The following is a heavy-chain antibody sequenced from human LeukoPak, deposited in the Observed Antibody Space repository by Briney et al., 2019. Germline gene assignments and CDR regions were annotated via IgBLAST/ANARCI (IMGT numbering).Heavy chain of an antibody. Sequence: SGTLSLTCAVSGASITSNWWNWVRQPPGKGLEWIGEIHHSGSANYNPSLKSRVTISEDTSKKQFSLKLTSVTAADTAIYYCAGGPYCSGGTCSFYFYGLAVWGPGTAVTVSS. CDR2: IHHSGSA. V-gene: IGHV4-4*02. CDR3: AGGPYCSGGTCSFYFYGLAV. J-gene: IGHJ6*02. D-gene: IGHD2-15*01. CDR1: GASITSNW.